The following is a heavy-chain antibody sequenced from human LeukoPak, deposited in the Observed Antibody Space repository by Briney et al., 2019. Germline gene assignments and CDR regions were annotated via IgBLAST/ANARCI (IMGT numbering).Heavy chain of an antibody. D-gene: IGHD3-10*01. CDR3: ARGVLLWFGESFDY. J-gene: IGHJ4*02. V-gene: IGHV4-34*01. CDR2: INHSGST. CDR1: GGSFSGYY. Sequence: PSETLSLTCAVYGGSFSGYYWSWIRQPPGKGLEWIGEINHSGSTNYNPSLKSRVTISVDTSKNQFSLKLSSVTAADTAVYYCARGVLLWFGESFDYWGQGTLVTVSS.